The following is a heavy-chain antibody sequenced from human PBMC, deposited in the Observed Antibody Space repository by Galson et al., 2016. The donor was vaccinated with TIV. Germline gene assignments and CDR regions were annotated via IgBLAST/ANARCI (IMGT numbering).Heavy chain of an antibody. V-gene: IGHV3-30*02. Sequence: SLRLSCAASGRTFSSYDMYWVRRAPGKGLEWVAFIRYDGSGQTYADAVKGRFTMSRGSSENTVYLEMNSLRSEDTAVYHCAKDRCCFSLRAEFPCNYYGMDVWGQGTTVTVSS. D-gene: IGHD2-2*01. CDR3: AKDRCCFSLRAEFPCNYYGMDV. J-gene: IGHJ6*02. CDR2: IRYDGSGQ. CDR1: GRTFSSYD.